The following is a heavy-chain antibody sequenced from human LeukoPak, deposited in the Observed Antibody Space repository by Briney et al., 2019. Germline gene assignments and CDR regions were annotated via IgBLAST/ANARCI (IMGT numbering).Heavy chain of an antibody. V-gene: IGHV3-23*01. D-gene: IGHD3-10*01. J-gene: IGHJ4*02. Sequence: SGGSLRLSCAASGFTFSSFAMSWVRQAPGKGLEWVSTIIGSGGDTYYADSVKGRFIISRDNSKTTPYLQMNSLRAEDTAVYYCAKQWFGEQRAYWGQGTLVTVSS. CDR2: IIGSGGDT. CDR3: AKQWFGEQRAY. CDR1: GFTFSSFA.